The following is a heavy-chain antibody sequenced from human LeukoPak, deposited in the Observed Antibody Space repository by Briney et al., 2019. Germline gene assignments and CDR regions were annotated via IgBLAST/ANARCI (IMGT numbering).Heavy chain of an antibody. D-gene: IGHD2-2*02. V-gene: IGHV5-51*01. CDR3: TRVRNTAEARYYFDS. J-gene: IGHJ4*02. Sequence: GEGLQISSHASGEGFPYYWIGWARPMPGKGLGWRGIMYSGDFDTRYSPSFEGEVTFSAETSMSTAYLQWRSLAASATARYFCTRVRNTAEARYYFDSSGQGTQLSVSS. CDR1: GEGFPYYW. CDR2: MYSGDFDT.